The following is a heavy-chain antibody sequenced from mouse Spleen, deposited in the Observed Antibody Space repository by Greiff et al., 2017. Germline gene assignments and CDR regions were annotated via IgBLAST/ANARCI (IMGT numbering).Heavy chain of an antibody. CDR3: ARGDYGSSIDY. CDR1: GFNIKDYY. Sequence: VQLQQSGAELVRSGASVKLSCTASGFNIKDYYMHWVKQRPEQGLEWIGWIDPENGDTEYAPKFQGKATMTADTSSNTAYLQLSSLTSEDTAVYYCARGDYGSSIDYWGQGTSVTVSS. D-gene: IGHD1-1*01. CDR2: IDPENGDT. V-gene: IGHV14-4*02. J-gene: IGHJ4*01.